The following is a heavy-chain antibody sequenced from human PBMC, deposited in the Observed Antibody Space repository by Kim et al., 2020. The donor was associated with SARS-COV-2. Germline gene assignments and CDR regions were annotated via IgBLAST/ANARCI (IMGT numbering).Heavy chain of an antibody. CDR2: ILYSGNT. D-gene: IGHD6-6*01. V-gene: IGHV4-39*01. CDR3: ARLSGSSKGGWFDP. CDR1: SGSISSSIYY. Sequence: SETLSLTCTVSSGSISSSIYYWAWIRQPPGKGLEWIGSILYSGNTYYNPSLKSRVTISVDTSKNQFSLKLSSVTAADTAVYYCARLSGSSKGGWFDPWGQGTLVTVSS. J-gene: IGHJ5*02.